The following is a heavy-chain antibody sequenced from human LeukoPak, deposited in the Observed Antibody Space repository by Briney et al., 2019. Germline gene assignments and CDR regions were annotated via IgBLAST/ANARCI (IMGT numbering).Heavy chain of an antibody. CDR1: GFIFSSHG. D-gene: IGHD3-10*01. J-gene: IGHJ4*02. CDR2: ISSSSSTI. Sequence: PGGSLRLSCAASGFIFSSHGMNWVRQAPGKGLEWVSYISSSSSTIYYADSVKGRFTISRDNAKNSLYLQMNSLRAEDTAVYYCARDRGRVFDYWGQGTLVTVSS. CDR3: ARDRGRVFDY. V-gene: IGHV3-48*04.